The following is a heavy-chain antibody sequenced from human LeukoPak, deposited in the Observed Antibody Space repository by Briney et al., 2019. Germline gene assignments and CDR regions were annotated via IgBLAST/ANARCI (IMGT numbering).Heavy chain of an antibody. CDR1: GFMFSSFS. Sequence: PGGSLRLSCAASGFMFSSFSMSWVRHVPGKGLERVSTNADSVKGRFTISRDNSKNTLFLQMNSLRAEDTAIYYCAKRPAAVRGVIPYLDYWGQGTLVTVSS. CDR3: AKRPAAVRGVIPYLDY. D-gene: IGHD3-10*02. J-gene: IGHJ4*02. V-gene: IGHV3-23*01.